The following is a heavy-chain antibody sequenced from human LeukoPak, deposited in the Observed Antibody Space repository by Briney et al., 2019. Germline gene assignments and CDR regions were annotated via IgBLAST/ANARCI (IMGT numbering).Heavy chain of an antibody. D-gene: IGHD3-22*01. CDR3: ARGRRHYDSSAYYYEGDAFDI. CDR2: INPNSGGT. V-gene: IGHV1-2*02. CDR1: GYTFTGYY. J-gene: IGHJ3*02. Sequence: ASVKVSCKASGYTFTGYYMHWMRQAPGQGLEWMGWINPNSGGTNYAQKFQGRVTMTRDTSISTAYMELSRLRSDDTAVYYCARGRRHYDSSAYYYEGDAFDIWGQGTMVTVSS.